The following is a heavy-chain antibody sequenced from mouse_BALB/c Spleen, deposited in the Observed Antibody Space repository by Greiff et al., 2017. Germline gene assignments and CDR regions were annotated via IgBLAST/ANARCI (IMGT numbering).Heavy chain of an antibody. J-gene: IGHJ2*01. Sequence: QVQLQQSGAELVRPGASVTLSCKASGYTFTDYEMHWVKQTPVHGLEWIGAIDPETGGTAYNQKFKGKATLTADKSSSTAYMELRSLTSEDSAVYYCASYYGGLEYFDYWGQGTTLTVSS. D-gene: IGHD1-1*01. CDR1: GYTFTDYE. CDR3: ASYYGGLEYFDY. CDR2: IDPETGGT. V-gene: IGHV1-15*01.